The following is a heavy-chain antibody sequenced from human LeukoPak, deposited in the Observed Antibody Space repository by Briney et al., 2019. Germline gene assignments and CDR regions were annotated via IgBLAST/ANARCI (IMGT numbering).Heavy chain of an antibody. Sequence: GGSLRLSCAASKFTFSDYGMNWVRQAPGKGLEWVSAIRGSGDNTYYADSVKGRFTISRDNSKNTLYLQMNSLRAEDTAVYYCAKDTFRRPYSGSQSHWSQGTLVTVSS. V-gene: IGHV3-23*01. D-gene: IGHD1-26*01. CDR3: AKDTFRRPYSGSQSH. CDR2: IRGSGDNT. CDR1: KFTFSDYG. J-gene: IGHJ4*02.